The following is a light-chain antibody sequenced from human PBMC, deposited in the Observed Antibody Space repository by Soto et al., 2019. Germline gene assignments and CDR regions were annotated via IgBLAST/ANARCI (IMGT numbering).Light chain of an antibody. CDR1: QDISSY. J-gene: IGKJ3*01. CDR2: AAS. V-gene: IGKV1-8*01. CDR3: QQYYSYPPT. Sequence: AIRMTQSPSSISASIGDTVNVTCRASQDISSYLAWYLQKPGKAPKLLIYAASTLQSGVPSRFSGSGSGTDFTFTISCLQSEDFATYYCQQYYSYPPTFGPGTNVDIK.